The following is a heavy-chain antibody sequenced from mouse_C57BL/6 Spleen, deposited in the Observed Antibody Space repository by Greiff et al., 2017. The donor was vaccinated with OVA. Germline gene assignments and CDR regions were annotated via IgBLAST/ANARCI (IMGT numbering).Heavy chain of an antibody. CDR3: ARGSGSNPYAMDY. CDR2: LLPGSGST. V-gene: IGHV1-9*01. Sequence: QVQLQQSGAELMKPGASVKLSCKATGYTFTGYWIEWVKQRPGHGLEWIGELLPGSGSTNYNEKFKGKATFTADTSSNTAYMQLSRLTTEDSAIYYCARGSGSNPYAMDYWGQGTSVTVSS. J-gene: IGHJ4*01. D-gene: IGHD1-3*01. CDR1: GYTFTGYW.